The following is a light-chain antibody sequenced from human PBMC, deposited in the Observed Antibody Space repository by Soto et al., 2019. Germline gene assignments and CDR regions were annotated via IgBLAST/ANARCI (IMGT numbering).Light chain of an antibody. V-gene: IGKV1-39*01. CDR1: RNIGSY. J-gene: IGKJ1*01. CDR2: GAT. CDR3: QQSYGVPKT. Sequence: DIQMTQSPSSLPASVGDRDTITCRAGRNIGSYLNWYQQKPGKAPNLLIYGATSLQRGVPSRFSGSGSGTDFTLTISSLQPEDVAMYYCQQSYGVPKTFGQGTKVEIK.